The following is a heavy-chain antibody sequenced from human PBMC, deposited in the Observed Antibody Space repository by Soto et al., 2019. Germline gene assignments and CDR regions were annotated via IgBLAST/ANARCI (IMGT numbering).Heavy chain of an antibody. V-gene: IGHV3-33*01. J-gene: IGHJ1*01. CDR2: IWYDGSNK. CDR1: GFTFSSYG. CDR3: ARAPIAVAGTEFQH. Sequence: QVQLVESGGGVVQPGRSLRLSCAASGFTFSSYGMHWVRQAPGKGLEWVAVIWYDGSNKYYADSVKGRFTISRDNSKNTLYLQMNSLRAEDTAVYYCARAPIAVAGTEFQHWGQGTLVTVSS. D-gene: IGHD6-19*01.